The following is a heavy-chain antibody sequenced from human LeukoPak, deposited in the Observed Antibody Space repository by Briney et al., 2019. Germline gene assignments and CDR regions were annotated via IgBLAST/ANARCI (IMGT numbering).Heavy chain of an antibody. Sequence: GGSLRLSWAASKFTFSSYWMGWVRQAPGKGLEWVAYMNQLGNETNYVDSVKARFTISRDNAKTSLYLQMTTLRAEDTAVYYCARGTYYYEFWGQGTLVTVSS. D-gene: IGHD3-16*01. V-gene: IGHV3-7*04. CDR2: MNQLGNET. CDR1: KFTFSSYW. CDR3: ARGTYYYEF. J-gene: IGHJ4*02.